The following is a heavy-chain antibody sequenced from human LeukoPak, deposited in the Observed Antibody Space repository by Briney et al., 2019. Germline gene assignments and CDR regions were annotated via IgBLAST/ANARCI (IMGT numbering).Heavy chain of an antibody. CDR1: GDSVSSGSYF. Sequence: SQTLSLTCTVSGDSVSSGSYFWSWIRQPAGKGLEWIGRVYSTGSTNYNPSRKSRVTISVDTSKNQFSLKVSSVTAADTAVYYCARGDYGDYVVWGQGTLVTVSS. V-gene: IGHV4-61*02. J-gene: IGHJ4*02. CDR2: VYSTGST. D-gene: IGHD4-17*01. CDR3: ARGDYGDYVV.